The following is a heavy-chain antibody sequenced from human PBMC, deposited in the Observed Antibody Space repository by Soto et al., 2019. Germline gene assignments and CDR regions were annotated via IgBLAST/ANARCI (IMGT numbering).Heavy chain of an antibody. D-gene: IGHD3-22*01. V-gene: IGHV4-34*12. CDR2: IFHGGST. Sequence: LSLTFAVYGGSFSGYFWSWIRQPPGKGLEWIGEIFHGGSTNYSPSLKSRVTISVDTSKNQFSLELSSVTAADTAVYYCARPHYDSNTFYYFFDYWGQGTLVTVSS. CDR3: ARPHYDSNTFYYFFDY. CDR1: GGSFSGYF. J-gene: IGHJ4*02.